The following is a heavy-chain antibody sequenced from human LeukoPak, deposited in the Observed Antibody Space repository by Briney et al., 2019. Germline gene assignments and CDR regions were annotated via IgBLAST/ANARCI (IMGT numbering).Heavy chain of an antibody. V-gene: IGHV1-8*01. D-gene: IGHD3-10*01. CDR3: ARLGRALGVHYYYFDL. Sequence: ASVKVSCKASGYTFTSYDINWVRQATGQGLEWMGWMNPNSGNTGYAQKFQGRVTMTRNTSISTAYMELSSLRSEDTAVYYCARLGRALGVHYYYFDLWDRGTRVTVSS. J-gene: IGHJ2*01. CDR2: MNPNSGNT. CDR1: GYTFTSYD.